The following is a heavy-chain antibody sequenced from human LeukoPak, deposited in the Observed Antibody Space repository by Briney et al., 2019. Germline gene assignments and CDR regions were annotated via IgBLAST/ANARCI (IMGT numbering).Heavy chain of an antibody. CDR2: VKSDASST. V-gene: IGHV3-74*01. J-gene: IGHJ3*02. CDR3: ARDTGRAFDI. CDR1: GFTFSGYW. Sequence: PGGSLRLSCAASGFTFSGYWMYWVRQAPGKGLVWVSGVKSDASSTYYADSVKGRFTISGDNAKNTLYLQMNSLRAEDTAVYYCARDTGRAFDIWGQGTMVAVSS. D-gene: IGHD4-17*01.